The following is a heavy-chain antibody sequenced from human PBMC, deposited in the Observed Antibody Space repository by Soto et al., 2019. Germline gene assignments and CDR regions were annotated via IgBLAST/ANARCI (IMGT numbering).Heavy chain of an antibody. CDR1: GGAVSSGSYY. CDR2: IYYSGST. CDR3: ARVSSRWGVVNYFDY. D-gene: IGHD6-13*01. V-gene: IGHV4-61*01. J-gene: IGHJ4*02. Sequence: QVQLQESGPGLVKPSETLSLTCTVSGGAVSSGSYYWSWILQPPGKGLECIGYIYYSGSTNYNPSLKSRVTISVDTSKHRFSLKLSFLTAADTAVYYCARVSSRWGVVNYFDYWGQGTLVTVSS.